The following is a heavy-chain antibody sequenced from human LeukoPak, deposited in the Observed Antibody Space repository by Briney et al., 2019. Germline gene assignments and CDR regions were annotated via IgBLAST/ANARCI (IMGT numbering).Heavy chain of an antibody. CDR3: ARDGYCSGGSCYNAGSWFDP. D-gene: IGHD2-15*01. CDR1: GFTFSDYY. Sequence: GGSLRLSCAASGFTFSDYYMSWIRQAPGKGLEWVSYISSSGSTIYYADSVKGRFTISRDNAKNSLYLQMNSLRAEDTAVYYCARDGYCSGGSCYNAGSWFDPWGQGTLVTVSS. V-gene: IGHV3-11*04. CDR2: ISSSGSTI. J-gene: IGHJ5*02.